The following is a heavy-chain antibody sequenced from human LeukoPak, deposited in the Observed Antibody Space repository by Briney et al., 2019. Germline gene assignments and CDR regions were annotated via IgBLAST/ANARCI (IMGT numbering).Heavy chain of an antibody. D-gene: IGHD7-27*01. CDR3: ARVHNWGTPYFDY. CDR1: GGSFSGYY. Sequence: SETLSLTCAVYGGSFSGYYWSWIRQPPGKGLEWIGEINHSGSTNYNPSLKSRVTISVDTSKNQFSLKLSSVTAADTAVYYCARVHNWGTPYFDYWGQGTLVTVSS. V-gene: IGHV4-34*01. J-gene: IGHJ4*02. CDR2: INHSGST.